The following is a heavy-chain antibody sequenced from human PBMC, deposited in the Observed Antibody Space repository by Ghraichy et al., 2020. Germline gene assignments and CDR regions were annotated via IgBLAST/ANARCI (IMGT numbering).Heavy chain of an antibody. CDR3: ARVAVAGVYDF. CDR1: GFTFTSYA. J-gene: IGHJ4*02. V-gene: IGHV3-64*02. Sequence: GESLNISCAASGFTFTSYAMHWVRQAPGKGLECVSAITNNGHSTYYADSVKGRFTISRDNSKNTLYLQMGSLRAEDMAVYYCARVAVAGVYDFWGQGALVTVSS. D-gene: IGHD6-19*01. CDR2: ITNNGHST.